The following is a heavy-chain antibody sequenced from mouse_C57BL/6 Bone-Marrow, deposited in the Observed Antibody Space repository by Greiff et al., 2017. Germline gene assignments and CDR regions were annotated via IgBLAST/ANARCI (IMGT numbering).Heavy chain of an antibody. D-gene: IGHD2-12*01. V-gene: IGHV1-50*01. CDR3: ARLRRDWYFDV. J-gene: IGHJ1*03. CDR1: GYTFTSYW. CDR2: LDPPDSST. Sequence: QVQLQQPGAELVKPGASVKLSCKASGYTFTSYWMQWVKQRPGQGLEWIGELDPPDSSTNYNQKFKGKATLTVDTSSSTAYLQLSSLTAEDSAVYYCARLRRDWYFDVWGTGTTVTVSS.